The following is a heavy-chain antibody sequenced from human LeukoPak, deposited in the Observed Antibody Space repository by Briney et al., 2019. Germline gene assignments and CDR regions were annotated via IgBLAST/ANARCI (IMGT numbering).Heavy chain of an antibody. D-gene: IGHD5-12*01. Sequence: GGSLRLSCAASGFTFSSYSMNWVRQAPGKGLEWASSISSSSSYIYYADSVKGRFTISRDNAKNSLYLQMNSLRAEDTAVFYCARVMDSGYEKNDAFDIWGQGTMVTVSS. J-gene: IGHJ3*02. CDR3: ARVMDSGYEKNDAFDI. CDR1: GFTFSSYS. V-gene: IGHV3-21*01. CDR2: ISSSSSYI.